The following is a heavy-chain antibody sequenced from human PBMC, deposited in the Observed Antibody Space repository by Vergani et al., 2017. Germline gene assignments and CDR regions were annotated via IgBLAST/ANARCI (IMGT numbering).Heavy chain of an antibody. CDR2: ISSDGGST. D-gene: IGHD1-20*01. Sequence: VQLVESGGGVVQPGRSLILSCAASGFTFSTYAMTWVRQAPGKGLEWVSTISSDGGSTYYADSVKGRFTISRDNSKNTLSLQMNSLTAEDTAVYYCARAYGRYDWFDYWGQRTLVTVSS. V-gene: IGHV3-23*04. J-gene: IGHJ4*01. CDR1: GFTFSTYA. CDR3: ARAYGRYDWFDY.